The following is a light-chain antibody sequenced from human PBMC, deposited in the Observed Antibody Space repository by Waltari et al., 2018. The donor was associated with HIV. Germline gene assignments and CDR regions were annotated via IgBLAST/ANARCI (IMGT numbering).Light chain of an antibody. CDR1: AVTVVGSSF. J-gene: IGLJ3*02. V-gene: IGLV2-8*01. CDR2: EVS. CDR3: SSYAGNNNWV. Sequence: QPPLPHLPSPPGLLGRQAPFPAPEPAVTVVGSSFAPWYQQFPGKAPKVLISEVSKRPSGVPARFSGSKSGNTASLTVSGLQAEDEADYYCSSYAGNNNWVFGGGTKLTVL.